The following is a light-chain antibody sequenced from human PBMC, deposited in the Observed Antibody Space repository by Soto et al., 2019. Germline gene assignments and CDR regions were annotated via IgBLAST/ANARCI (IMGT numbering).Light chain of an antibody. J-gene: IGKJ4*01. CDR1: QSVSSY. V-gene: IGKV3-11*01. CDR2: DAS. CDR3: QQRSNWPPKLT. Sequence: XLSLSPGERATLSCRASQSVSSYLAWYQQKPGQAPRLLIYDASNRATGIPARFSGSGSGTDFTLTISSLEPEDFAVYYCQQRSNWPPKLTFGGGTKVEIK.